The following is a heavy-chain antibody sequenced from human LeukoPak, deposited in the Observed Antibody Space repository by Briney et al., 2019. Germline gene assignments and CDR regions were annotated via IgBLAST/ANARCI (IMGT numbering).Heavy chain of an antibody. V-gene: IGHV4-34*01. J-gene: IGHJ5*02. D-gene: IGHD3-22*01. Sequence: SETLSLTCAVYGGSFSGYYWSWIRQPPGKGLEWIGEINHSGSTNYNPSLKSRVTISVDTSKNQFSLKLSSVTAADTAVYYCARFPLVYYDSSGYYHWGQGTLVTVSS. CDR3: ARFPLVYYDSSGYYH. CDR1: GGSFSGYY. CDR2: INHSGST.